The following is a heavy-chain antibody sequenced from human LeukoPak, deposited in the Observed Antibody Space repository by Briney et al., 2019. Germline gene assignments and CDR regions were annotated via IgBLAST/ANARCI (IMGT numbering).Heavy chain of an antibody. D-gene: IGHD4-23*01. CDR2: INPNSGGT. J-gene: IGHJ4*02. CDR3: ARDLGWELVLDY. V-gene: IGHV1-2*02. CDR1: GYSFTNYY. Sequence: PRASVKVSCKASGYSFTNYYTHWVRQAPGQGLEWMGWINPNSGGTNYAQKFQGRVTMTRDTSIRTTYMELSRLRSDDTAVYFCARDLGWELVLDYWGQGTLVTVSS.